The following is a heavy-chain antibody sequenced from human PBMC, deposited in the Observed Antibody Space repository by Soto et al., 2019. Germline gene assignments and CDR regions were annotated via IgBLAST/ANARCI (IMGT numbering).Heavy chain of an antibody. Sequence: PSETLSLTCTVSGGSISSYYWSWIRQPPGKGLEWIGYIYYSGSTNYNPSLKSRVTISVDTSKNQFSLKLSSVTAADTAVYYCAREGYSSGSEGWFDPWGQGTLVTVSS. CDR2: IYYSGST. D-gene: IGHD6-19*01. CDR1: GGSISSYY. V-gene: IGHV4-59*01. J-gene: IGHJ5*02. CDR3: AREGYSSGSEGWFDP.